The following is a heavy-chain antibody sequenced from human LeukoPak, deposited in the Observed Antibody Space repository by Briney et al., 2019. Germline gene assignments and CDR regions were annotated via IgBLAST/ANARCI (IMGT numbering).Heavy chain of an antibody. CDR3: ARSPYYYDSSGYPLPEFDY. D-gene: IGHD3-22*01. Sequence: SVKVSCKASGGTFSSYAISWVRQAPGQGLEWMGGIIPIFGTANYAQKFQGRVTITADESTSTAYMELSSLRSEDTAVYYCARSPYYYDSSGYPLPEFDYWGQGTLVTVSS. V-gene: IGHV1-69*13. J-gene: IGHJ4*02. CDR2: IIPIFGTA. CDR1: GGTFSSYA.